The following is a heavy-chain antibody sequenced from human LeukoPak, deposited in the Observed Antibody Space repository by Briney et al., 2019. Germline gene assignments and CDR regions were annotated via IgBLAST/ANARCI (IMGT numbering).Heavy chain of an antibody. V-gene: IGHV3-74*01. Sequence: PGGSLRLSCAASGFSFSCFWMHWVRQAPGKGLVWVSRINRDGSGTSYADSVKGRFTISRDNAKNTLSLQMNSLRAEDTAVYYCTRELEYRGSPDDAFDIWGQGTMVTVSS. CDR3: TRELEYRGSPDDAFDI. CDR1: GFSFSCFW. D-gene: IGHD1-26*01. J-gene: IGHJ3*02. CDR2: INRDGSGT.